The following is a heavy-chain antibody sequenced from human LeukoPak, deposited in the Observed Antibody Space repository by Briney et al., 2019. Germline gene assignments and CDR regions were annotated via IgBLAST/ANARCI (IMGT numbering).Heavy chain of an antibody. CDR1: GFTFSSYA. J-gene: IGHJ4*02. CDR3: AKDPVNYDFWSGPDY. Sequence: GGSLRLSCAASGFTFSSYAMSWVRQAPGKGLEWVSAISGSGGSTYYADSVKGRFTISRDNSKNTLYLQLTSMRAEDTAVYDCAKDPVNYDFWSGPDYWGQGTLVTVSS. V-gene: IGHV3-23*01. D-gene: IGHD3-3*01. CDR2: ISGSGGST.